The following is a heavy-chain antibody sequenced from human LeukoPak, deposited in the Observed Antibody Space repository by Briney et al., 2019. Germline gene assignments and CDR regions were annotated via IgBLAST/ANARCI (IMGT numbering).Heavy chain of an antibody. CDR1: GDSISRSTYY. V-gene: IGHV4-39*02. Sequence: SETLSLTCAVSGDSISRSTYYWAWIRQPPGTGLEWIGRIIDSGHTYYSPSLKSRVTISVDTSKNHFSLKLTSVTAADTAVYYCARLGVFVDATRSRVVPFDSWGQGTLVSVST. CDR3: ARLGVFVDATRSRVVPFDS. J-gene: IGHJ4*02. CDR2: IIDSGHT. D-gene: IGHD2-15*01.